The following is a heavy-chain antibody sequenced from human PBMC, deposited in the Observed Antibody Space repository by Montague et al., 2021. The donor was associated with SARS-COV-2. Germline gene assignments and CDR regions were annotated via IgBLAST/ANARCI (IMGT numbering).Heavy chain of an antibody. CDR1: VQCTCSDY. CDR2: GYYNGDT. Sequence: SETLSLTCAGSVQCTCSDYWNWIGQAQGKRPEWIGYGYYNGDTKYNPSLQSRVTISIDTSENQFSLRLNSVTAADTAVYFCARGWAFDPWGQGRLVTVSS. D-gene: IGHD6-19*01. V-gene: IGHV4-59*08. CDR3: ARGWAFDP. J-gene: IGHJ3*01.